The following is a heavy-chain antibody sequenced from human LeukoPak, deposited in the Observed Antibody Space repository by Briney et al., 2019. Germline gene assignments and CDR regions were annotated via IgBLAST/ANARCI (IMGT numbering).Heavy chain of an antibody. CDR3: AVALGVFGELLSSS. V-gene: IGHV1-24*01. Sequence: ASVKVSCKVSGYTLTELSMHWVRQAPGKGLEWMGGFDPEDGETIYAQKFQGRVTMTEDTSTDTAYMELSSLRSEDTAMYYCAVALGVFGELLSSSWGQGTLVTVSS. J-gene: IGHJ5*02. D-gene: IGHD3-10*01. CDR2: FDPEDGET. CDR1: GYTLTELS.